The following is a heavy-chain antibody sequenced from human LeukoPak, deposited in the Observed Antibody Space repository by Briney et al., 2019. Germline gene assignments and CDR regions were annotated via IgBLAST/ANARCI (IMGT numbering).Heavy chain of an antibody. CDR2: ISGSGGST. CDR3: AKCRYDSSGYYFDY. D-gene: IGHD3-22*01. CDR1: GFTFSSYA. Sequence: GGSLRLSCAASGFTFSSYAMTWVRQAPGKGLEWVSAISGSGGSTYYADPVKGRFTISRDNSKNTLYLQMNSLRAEDTAVYSCAKCRYDSSGYYFDYWGQGTLVTVSS. J-gene: IGHJ4*02. V-gene: IGHV3-23*01.